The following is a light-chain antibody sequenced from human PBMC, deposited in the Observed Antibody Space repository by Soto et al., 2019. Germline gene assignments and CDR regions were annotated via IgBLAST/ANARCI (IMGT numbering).Light chain of an antibody. CDR3: SSYTTSNTRQIV. J-gene: IGLJ1*01. CDR1: SSDVGGYNY. Sequence: QSVLTQPASVSGSHGHSISISCTDTSSDVGGYNYVSWYQHHPGKAPKLMIYDVSNRPSGVSNRFSGSKSGNTASLTISGLQPEDEADYYCSSYTTSNTRQIVFGTGTKVTVL. V-gene: IGLV2-14*03. CDR2: DVS.